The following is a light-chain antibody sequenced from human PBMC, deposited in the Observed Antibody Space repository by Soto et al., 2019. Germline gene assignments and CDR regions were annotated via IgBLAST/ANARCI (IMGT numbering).Light chain of an antibody. CDR1: ASDIGRYNY. J-gene: IGLJ1*01. Sequence: QSALTQPPSASGSPVQSVTISCIGTASDIGRYNYVSWYQHHPGKAPKLIIYEVTKRPSGVPDRFSGSKSGNTASLTVSGLQADDEADYYCNSYVGSNHYVFGTGTKLTVL. V-gene: IGLV2-8*01. CDR2: EVT. CDR3: NSYVGSNHYV.